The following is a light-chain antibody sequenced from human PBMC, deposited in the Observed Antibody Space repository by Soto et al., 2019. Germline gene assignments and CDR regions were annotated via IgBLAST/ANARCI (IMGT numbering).Light chain of an antibody. J-gene: IGKJ3*01. V-gene: IGKV2-30*01. CDR2: KVS. Sequence: DVVMTQSPLSLPVTLGQPASISCRSSQSLVYSDGNTYLNWFQQRPGQSPRRLIYKVSNRDSGVQYRFRGGRSASDFTQKIGRVEGGYVGVSACWQDPHGFRHGSLNESYTLASGITFDPGTKVDI. CDR1: QSLVYSDGNTY. CDR3: WQDPHGFRHGSLNESYTLASGIT.